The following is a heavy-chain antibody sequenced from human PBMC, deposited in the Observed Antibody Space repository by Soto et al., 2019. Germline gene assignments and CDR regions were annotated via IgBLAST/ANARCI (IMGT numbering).Heavy chain of an antibody. V-gene: IGHV1-69*12. J-gene: IGHJ6*02. Sequence: QVQLVQSGAEVKKPGSSVKVSCKASGGTFSSNAISWVRQAHGQGLEWMGGIIPIFGTANYAQKFQGRVTITVDESTSTAYMELSSLRSEDTAVYYCARHPGGRGYYYGMDVWGQGTTVTVSS. CDR3: ARHPGGRGYYYGMDV. CDR1: GGTFSSNA. CDR2: IIPIFGTA. D-gene: IGHD2-15*01.